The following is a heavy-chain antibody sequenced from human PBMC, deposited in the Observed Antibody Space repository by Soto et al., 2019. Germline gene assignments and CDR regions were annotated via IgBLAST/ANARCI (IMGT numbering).Heavy chain of an antibody. J-gene: IGHJ4*02. V-gene: IGHV1-69*01. CDR1: GGTFSSYA. D-gene: IGHD5-18*01. CDR2: IIPIFGTA. Sequence: QVQLVQSGAEVKKPGSSVKVSCKASGGTFSSYAISWVRQAPGQGLEWMGGIIPIFGTANYAQKFQGRVTSTVDESTSTADMELSSLRSEDRPVYYCARGHWVDPAMVFDYWGQGSLVTVSS. CDR3: ARGHWVDPAMVFDY.